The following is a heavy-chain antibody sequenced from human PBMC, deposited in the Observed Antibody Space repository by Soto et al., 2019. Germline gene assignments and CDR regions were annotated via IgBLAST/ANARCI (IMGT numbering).Heavy chain of an antibody. CDR3: ARGTYYFYMDV. CDR1: AGSVSSGSYY. J-gene: IGHJ6*03. Sequence: PSETLSLTCTVSAGSVSSGSYYWSWIRQPPGKGLEWIGYIYSSGNTYYNPSLKSRVTISLDTSDNQFSLTLSSVTAADTAVYYCARGTYYFYMDVWGKGTTVTVSS. CDR2: IYSSGNT. V-gene: IGHV4-31*03.